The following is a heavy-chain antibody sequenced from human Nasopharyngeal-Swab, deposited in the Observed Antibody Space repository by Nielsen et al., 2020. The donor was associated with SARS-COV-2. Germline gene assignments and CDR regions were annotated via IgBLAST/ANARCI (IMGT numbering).Heavy chain of an antibody. Sequence: GSLRLSCAASGFTFNNYNFNWVRQAPGKGLEWVSSISSSSSYIYYADSVKGRFTISRDNAKNSLYLQMNSLRAEDTAVYYCARDGLDYDFWSASFMDVWGQGTTVTVSS. CDR1: GFTFNNYN. D-gene: IGHD3-3*01. CDR2: ISSSSSYI. CDR3: ARDGLDYDFWSASFMDV. V-gene: IGHV3-21*01. J-gene: IGHJ6*02.